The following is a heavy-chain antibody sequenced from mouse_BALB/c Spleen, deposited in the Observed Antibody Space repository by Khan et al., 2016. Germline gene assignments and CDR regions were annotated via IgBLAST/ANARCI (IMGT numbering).Heavy chain of an antibody. Sequence: QIQLVQSGPELKKPGETVKISCKASGYTFTDYSMHWVKQAPGTGLKWMGWINTETGEPTYADDFKGRFAFSLETSASTAYLQINNLKTDDSATYFCASYDKRENAMDYWGQGTSVTVSS. CDR1: GYTFTDYS. CDR2: INTETGEP. CDR3: ASYDKRENAMDY. J-gene: IGHJ4*01. V-gene: IGHV9-2-1*01. D-gene: IGHD2-3*01.